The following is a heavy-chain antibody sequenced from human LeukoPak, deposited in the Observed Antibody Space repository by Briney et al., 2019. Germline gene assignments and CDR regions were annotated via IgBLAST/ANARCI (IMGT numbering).Heavy chain of an antibody. CDR2: INAGNGNT. J-gene: IGHJ3*02. D-gene: IGHD3-10*01. V-gene: IGHV1-3*01. Sequence: ASVKVSCKASGYTFTGYAMHWVRQAPGQRLEWMGWINAGNGNTKYSQKFQGRVTITRDTSASTAYMELSSLRSEDTAVYYCARDRGAGAMVRGVIDAFDIWGQGTMVTVSS. CDR1: GYTFTGYA. CDR3: ARDRGAGAMVRGVIDAFDI.